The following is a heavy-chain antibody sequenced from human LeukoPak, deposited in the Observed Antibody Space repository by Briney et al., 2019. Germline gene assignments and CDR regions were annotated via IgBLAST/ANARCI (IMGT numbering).Heavy chain of an antibody. J-gene: IGHJ6*03. CDR1: GESLSGYY. D-gene: IGHD3-22*01. V-gene: IGHV4-34*01. CDR2: INHSGNT. Sequence: SETLSLTCAVYGESLSGYYWSWIRQPPGKGLEWVGEINHSGNTNYNPSLKSRVTISVDTSKNQFSLKLSSVTAADTAVYYCTRGSIAYYYMDVWGKGTTVTISS. CDR3: TRGSIAYYYMDV.